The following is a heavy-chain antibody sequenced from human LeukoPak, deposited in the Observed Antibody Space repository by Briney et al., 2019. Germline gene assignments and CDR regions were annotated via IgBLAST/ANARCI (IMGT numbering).Heavy chain of an antibody. CDR3: ASRYYYGSGTTFDY. V-gene: IGHV4-34*01. CDR2: INHSGST. D-gene: IGHD3-10*01. Sequence: SETLPLTCAVYGGSFSGYYWSWIRQPPGKGLEWIGEINHSGSTNYNPSLKSRVTISVDTSKNQFSLKLSSVTAADTAVYYCASRYYYGSGTTFDYWGQGTLVTVSS. J-gene: IGHJ4*02. CDR1: GGSFSGYY.